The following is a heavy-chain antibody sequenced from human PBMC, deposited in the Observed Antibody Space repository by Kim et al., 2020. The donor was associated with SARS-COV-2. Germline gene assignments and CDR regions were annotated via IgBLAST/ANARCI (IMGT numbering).Heavy chain of an antibody. J-gene: IGHJ4*02. Sequence: YTDSKKGRFTNSRSNARAELYLQMNSLRAEDTAVYYCARVLTSGWSYFDSWGQGTLVTVSS. V-gene: IGHV3-21*01. CDR3: ARVLTSGWSYFDS. D-gene: IGHD6-19*01.